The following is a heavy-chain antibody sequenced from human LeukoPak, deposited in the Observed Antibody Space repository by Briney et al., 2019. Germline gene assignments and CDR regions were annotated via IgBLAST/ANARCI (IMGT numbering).Heavy chain of an antibody. CDR1: GFTFSSYW. D-gene: IGHD5-24*01. CDR2: INSDRSST. V-gene: IGHV3-74*01. Sequence: SGGSLRLSCAASGFTFSSYWMHWVRQAPGKGLVWVSRINSDRSSTSYADSVKGRFTISRDNAKNTLYLQMNSLRAEDTAVYYCARSMVTIPIPGGYWGQGTLVTVSS. CDR3: ARSMVTIPIPGGY. J-gene: IGHJ4*02.